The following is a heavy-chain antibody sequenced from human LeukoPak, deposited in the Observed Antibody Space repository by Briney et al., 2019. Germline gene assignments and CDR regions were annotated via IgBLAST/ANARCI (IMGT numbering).Heavy chain of an antibody. CDR1: GFTFSFYA. D-gene: IGHD3-9*01. J-gene: IGHJ4*02. CDR3: ARAYFDWSYYFDY. CDR2: ISSNGGST. V-gene: IGHV3-64*01. Sequence: GGSLRLSCAASGFTFSFYAMHWVRQAPGKGLEYVSAISSNGGSTYYANSVKGRFTISRDNSKNTLYLQMGSLRAEDMAVYYCARAYFDWSYYFDYWGQGTLVTVSS.